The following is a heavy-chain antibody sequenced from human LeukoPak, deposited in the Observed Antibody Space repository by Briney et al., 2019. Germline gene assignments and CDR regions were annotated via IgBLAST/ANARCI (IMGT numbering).Heavy chain of an antibody. CDR1: GFTFSSYW. Sequence: GGSLRLSCAASGFTFSSYWMSWVRQAPGKGLEWVANIKQDGSEKYYVDSVKGRFTISRDNAKNSLYLQMNSLRAEDTTVYYCARMKWLRWDYFDYWGQGTLVTVSS. V-gene: IGHV3-7*01. CDR3: ARMKWLRWDYFDY. D-gene: IGHD3-22*01. CDR2: IKQDGSEK. J-gene: IGHJ4*02.